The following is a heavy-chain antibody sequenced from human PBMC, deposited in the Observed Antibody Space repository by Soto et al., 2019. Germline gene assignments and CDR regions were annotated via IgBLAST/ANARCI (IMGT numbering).Heavy chain of an antibody. V-gene: IGHV3-23*01. CDR2: ISGSGGST. J-gene: IGHJ5*02. D-gene: IGHD3-16*02. CDR3: AKDLYYDYIWGSYRYNPDWFDP. CDR1: GFTFSSYA. Sequence: GGSLRLSCAASGFTFSSYAMSLVRKAPGKGLEWVSAISGSGGSTYYADSVKGRFTISRDNSKNTLYLQMNSLRAEDTAVYYCAKDLYYDYIWGSYRYNPDWFDPWGQGTLDTVSS.